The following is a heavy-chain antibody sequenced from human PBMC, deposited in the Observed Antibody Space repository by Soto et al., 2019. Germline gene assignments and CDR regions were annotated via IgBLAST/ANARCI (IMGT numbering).Heavy chain of an antibody. D-gene: IGHD6-19*01. V-gene: IGHV3-23*01. J-gene: IGHJ3*02. CDR3: AKGITVAGPSAFDI. CDR2: VRGTGLST. Sequence: GGSLRLSCAASGFTFSSFAMGWVRQAPRKGLEWVATVRGTGLSTYYADSVMGRFTISRDNSKNTLFLQMNSLRAEDTAVYYCAKGITVAGPSAFDIWGQGTMVTVSS. CDR1: GFTFSSFA.